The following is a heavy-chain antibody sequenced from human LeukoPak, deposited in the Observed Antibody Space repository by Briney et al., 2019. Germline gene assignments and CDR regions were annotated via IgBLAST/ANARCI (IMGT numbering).Heavy chain of an antibody. D-gene: IGHD1-26*01. CDR2: INHSGST. Sequence: ASETLSLTCAVYGGSFSGYYWSWIRQPPGKGLEWIGEINHSGSTNYNPSLKSRVTISVDTSKNQFSLKLSSVTAADTAVYYCARILVTSGSYWSDYYYYYYMDVWGKGTTVTVSS. V-gene: IGHV4-34*01. J-gene: IGHJ6*03. CDR3: ARILVTSGSYWSDYYYYYYMDV. CDR1: GGSFSGYY.